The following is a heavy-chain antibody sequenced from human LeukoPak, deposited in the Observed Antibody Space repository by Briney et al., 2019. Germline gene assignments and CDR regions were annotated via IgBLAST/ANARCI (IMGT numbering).Heavy chain of an antibody. D-gene: IGHD2-2*01. J-gene: IGHJ3*02. V-gene: IGHV3-30*01. CDR2: ISYDGSNK. Sequence: GGSLRLSCAASGFTFSSYAMHWVRQAPGKGLEWVAVISYDGSNKYYADSVKGRFTISRDNSKNTLYLQMNSLRAEDTAVYYCARVKYCSSTSCDYDAFDIWGQGTMVSVSS. CDR1: GFTFSSYA. CDR3: ARVKYCSSTSCDYDAFDI.